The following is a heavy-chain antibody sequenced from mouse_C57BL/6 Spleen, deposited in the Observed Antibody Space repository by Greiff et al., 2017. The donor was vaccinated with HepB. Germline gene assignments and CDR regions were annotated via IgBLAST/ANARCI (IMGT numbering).Heavy chain of an antibody. J-gene: IGHJ1*03. CDR3: ARRDYGSSSHWYFDV. D-gene: IGHD1-1*01. V-gene: IGHV1-50*01. Sequence: VQLQQPGAELVKPGASVKLSCKASGYTFTSYWMQWVKQRPGQGLEWIGVIDPSDSYTNYNQKFKGKATLTVDTSSSTAYMQLSSLTSEDSAVYYCARRDYGSSSHWYFDVWGTGTTVTVSS. CDR1: GYTFTSYW. CDR2: IDPSDSYT.